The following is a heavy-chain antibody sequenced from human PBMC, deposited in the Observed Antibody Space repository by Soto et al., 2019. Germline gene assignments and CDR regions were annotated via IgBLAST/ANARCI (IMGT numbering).Heavy chain of an antibody. CDR2: IYYSGST. J-gene: IGHJ4*02. V-gene: IGHV4-31*03. D-gene: IGHD6-13*01. CDR3: ARERGRWQQLLGPNFDY. Sequence: QVQLQESGPGLVKPSQTLSLTCTVSGGSISSGGYYWSWIRQHPGKGLEWIGYIYYSGSTYYNPSLKSRVTISVDTSKNQFSLKLSSVTAADTAVYYCARERGRWQQLLGPNFDYWGQGTLVTVSS. CDR1: GGSISSGGYY.